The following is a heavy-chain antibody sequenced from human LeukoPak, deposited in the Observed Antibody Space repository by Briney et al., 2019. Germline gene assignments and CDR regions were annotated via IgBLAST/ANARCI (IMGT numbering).Heavy chain of an antibody. CDR1: GGSISSYY. V-gene: IGHV4-59*08. CDR2: IYYSGST. J-gene: IGHJ4*02. Sequence: PSETLSLTCTVSGGSISSYYWSWIRQPPGKGLEWIGYIYYSGSTNYNPSLKSRVTISVDTSKNQFSLKLSSVTAADTAVYYCARGSYDFWSGPLGFDYWGQGTLVTVSS. D-gene: IGHD3-3*01. CDR3: ARGSYDFWSGPLGFDY.